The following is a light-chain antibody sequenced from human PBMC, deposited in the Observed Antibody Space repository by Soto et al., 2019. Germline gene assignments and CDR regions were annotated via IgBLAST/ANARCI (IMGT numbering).Light chain of an antibody. J-gene: IGLJ3*02. V-gene: IGLV2-8*01. CDR1: NNDIGGYTY. CDR2: EVN. CDR3: CSYTASDLWV. Sequence: QSALTQPPSASGSPGQSVTISCTGTNNDIGGYTYVSWYQQLPGKAPKLMIYEVNKRPSGIPDRFSGSKSGNTASLTISGLQADDEADYFCCSYTASDLWVFGGGTKVTVL.